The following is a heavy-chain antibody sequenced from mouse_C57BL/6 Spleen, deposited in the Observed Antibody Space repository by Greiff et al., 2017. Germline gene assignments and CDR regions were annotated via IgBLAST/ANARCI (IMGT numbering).Heavy chain of an antibody. D-gene: IGHD1-1*01. CDR3: ASRLPYYYGSSVYAMDY. V-gene: IGHV5-17*01. J-gene: IGHJ4*01. CDR2: ISSGSSTI. Sequence: EVHLVESGGGLVKPGGSLKLSCAASGFTFSDYGMHWVRQAPEKGLEWVAYISSGSSTIYYADTVKGRFTISRDNAKNTLFLQMTSLRSEDTAMYYWASRLPYYYGSSVYAMDYWGQGTSVTVSS. CDR1: GFTFSDYG.